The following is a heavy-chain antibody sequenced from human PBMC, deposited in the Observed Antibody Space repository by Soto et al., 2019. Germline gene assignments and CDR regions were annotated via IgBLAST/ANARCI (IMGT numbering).Heavy chain of an antibody. CDR2: MSYDGTKE. CDR1: GFTFSTYG. V-gene: IGHV3-30*18. CDR3: AKEYGSTWIDH. J-gene: IGHJ4*01. Sequence: QVELVESGGGVVQPGRSLRLSCAASGFTFSTYGMHWVRQAPGNGLEWVAAMSYDGTKEYYVDSVKGRFTISRDNSRNTLFLQLNSLRAEDTAVYYCAKEYGSTWIDHWGQEPWSPSPQ. D-gene: IGHD6-13*01.